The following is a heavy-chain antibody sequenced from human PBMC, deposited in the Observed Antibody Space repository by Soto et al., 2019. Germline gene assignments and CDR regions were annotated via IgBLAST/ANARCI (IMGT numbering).Heavy chain of an antibody. J-gene: IGHJ6*02. CDR1: GYTFTGYY. CDR2: INPNSGGT. D-gene: IGHD2-2*02. Sequence: QVQLVQSGAEVKKPGASVKVSCKASGYTFTGYYMHWVRQAPGQGLEWMGWINPNSGGTNYAQKFQGWVTMTRDTSISTAYMELSRLRSDDTAVYYCAREGCSSTSCYTGYYYYGMDVWGQGTTVTVSS. CDR3: AREGCSSTSCYTGYYYYGMDV. V-gene: IGHV1-2*04.